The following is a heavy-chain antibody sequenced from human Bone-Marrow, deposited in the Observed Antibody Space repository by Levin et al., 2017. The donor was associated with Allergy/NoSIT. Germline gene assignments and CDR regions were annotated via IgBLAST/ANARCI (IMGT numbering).Heavy chain of an antibody. CDR1: GFPFTNYA. V-gene: IGHV3-23*01. CDR2: ITASGDGT. CDR3: AKDLRTIDAFDI. D-gene: IGHD4/OR15-4a*01. J-gene: IGHJ3*02. Sequence: LSLTCAASGFPFTNYAMSWVRQAPGKGLEWVSAITASGDGTYYADSVKGRFTISRDNSKNTLFLQMNSLRAEDTAIYYCAKDLRTIDAFDIWGQGTMVTVSS.